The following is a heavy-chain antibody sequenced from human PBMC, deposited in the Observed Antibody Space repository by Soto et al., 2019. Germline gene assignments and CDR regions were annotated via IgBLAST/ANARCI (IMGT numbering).Heavy chain of an antibody. CDR1: GISVSTSDYY. V-gene: IGHV4-39*01. CDR3: AGFVVPASRNSDFDY. D-gene: IGHD2-15*01. J-gene: IGHJ4*02. Sequence: SETLSLTCTVSGISVSTSDYYWGWVRQPPGKGLDWIGNIYYSGSTFYNPSLRSRVTLSVDTSKNQFSLRLNSVTVADTAVYFCAGFVVPASRNSDFDYWGQGTLGTVS. CDR2: IYYSGST.